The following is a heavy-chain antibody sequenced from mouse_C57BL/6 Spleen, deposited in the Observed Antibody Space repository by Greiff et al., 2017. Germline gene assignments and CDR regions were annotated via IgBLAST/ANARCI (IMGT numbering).Heavy chain of an antibody. D-gene: IGHD2-1*01. V-gene: IGHV1-53*01. CDR2: INPSNGGT. J-gene: IGHJ1*03. Sequence: VKLQQPGTELVKPGASVKLSCKASGYTFTSYWMHWVKQRPGQGLEWIGNINPSNGGTNYNEKFKSKATLTVDKSSSTAYMQLSSLTSEDSAVYYCARVIYYGIYWYFDVWGTGTTVTVSS. CDR3: ARVIYYGIYWYFDV. CDR1: GYTFTSYW.